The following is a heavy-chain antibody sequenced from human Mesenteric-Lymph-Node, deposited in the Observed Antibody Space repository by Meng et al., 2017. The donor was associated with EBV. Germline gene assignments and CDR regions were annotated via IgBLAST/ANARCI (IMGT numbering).Heavy chain of an antibody. CDR2: IYWDDDK. CDR1: GVSLSSSGVG. D-gene: IGHD6-13*01. V-gene: IGHV2-5*02. J-gene: IGHJ4*02. CDR3: AYRLGSSWHY. Sequence: QITLKESGPTLVQPAQTLTLTCTLSGVSLSSSGVGVGWIRQPPGKALEWLALIYWDDDKRYSPSLKTRLTITRDTSKNQVVFTLTNMDPVDTATYYCAYRLGSSWHYWGQGTLVTVSS.